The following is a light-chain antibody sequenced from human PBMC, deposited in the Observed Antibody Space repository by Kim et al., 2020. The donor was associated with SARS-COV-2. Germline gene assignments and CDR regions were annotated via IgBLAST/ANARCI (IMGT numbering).Light chain of an antibody. CDR3: QQYNNWYT. Sequence: EIVMTQSPATLSVSPGERATLSCRASQSVSSNLAWYQQKPGQVPRLLIYGASTRATGIPARFSGSGSGTEFTLTISSLQSEDFAVYYCQQYNNWYTFGQGTKLEI. V-gene: IGKV3-15*01. J-gene: IGKJ2*01. CDR2: GAS. CDR1: QSVSSN.